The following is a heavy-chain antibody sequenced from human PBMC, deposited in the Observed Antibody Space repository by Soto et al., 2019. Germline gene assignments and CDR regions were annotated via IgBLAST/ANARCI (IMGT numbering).Heavy chain of an antibody. CDR1: GYSFSSYW. D-gene: IGHD1-20*01. J-gene: IGHJ4*02. Sequence: PGESLKISCQGSGYSFSSYWIAWVRQMPGKGLEWVGIIFPRDSDTRYNPSFQGHVTISVDMSISTAYLQWSSLRASDTAMYYCARGYNRGWSIHPYSIDYWGPGTLVTVSS. V-gene: IGHV5-51*01. CDR3: ARGYNRGWSIHPYSIDY. CDR2: IFPRDSDT.